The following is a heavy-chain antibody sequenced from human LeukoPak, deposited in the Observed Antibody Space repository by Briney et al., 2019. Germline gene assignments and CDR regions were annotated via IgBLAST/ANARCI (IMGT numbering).Heavy chain of an antibody. CDR2: IIPIFGTA. Sequence: ASVKVSCKASGGTFSSYAISWVRQAPGQGLEWMGGIIPIFGTANYAQKFQGRVTITADESTSTAYMELSSRRSEDTAVYYCARAGLVVPAATNYYYYGMDVWGQGTTVTVSS. CDR1: GGTFSSYA. D-gene: IGHD2-2*01. CDR3: ARAGLVVPAATNYYYYGMDV. V-gene: IGHV1-69*13. J-gene: IGHJ6*02.